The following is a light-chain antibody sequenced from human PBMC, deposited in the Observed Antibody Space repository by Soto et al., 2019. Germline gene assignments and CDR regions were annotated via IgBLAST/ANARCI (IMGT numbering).Light chain of an antibody. Sequence: LPLPLVLRATLSRRGIQPVSSNYLAWYQQKPGQAPRLLIYGASSRATGIPDRFSGSGSGTDFTLTIRSLEPEDFAVYYCQQYGSSYSWTFGQGTQVEIK. CDR3: QQYGSSYSWT. V-gene: IGKV3-20*01. CDR2: GAS. CDR1: QPVSSNY. J-gene: IGKJ1*01.